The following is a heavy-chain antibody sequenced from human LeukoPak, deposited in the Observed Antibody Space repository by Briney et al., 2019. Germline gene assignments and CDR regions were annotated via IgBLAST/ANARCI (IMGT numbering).Heavy chain of an antibody. J-gene: IGHJ5*02. CDR2: IIPIFGTA. CDR3: ASGVQLERLGSSALRVGWFDP. Sequence: ASVKVSCKASGGTFSSYAISWVRQAPGQGLEWMGGIIPIFGTANYAQKFQGRVTITTDESTSTAYMELSSLRSEDTAVYYCASGVQLERLGSSALRVGWFDPWGQGTLVTVSS. V-gene: IGHV1-69*05. CDR1: GGTFSSYA. D-gene: IGHD1-1*01.